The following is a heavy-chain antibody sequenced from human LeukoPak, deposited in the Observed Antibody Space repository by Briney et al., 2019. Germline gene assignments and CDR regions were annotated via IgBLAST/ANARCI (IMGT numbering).Heavy chain of an antibody. D-gene: IGHD6-13*01. J-gene: IGHJ4*02. CDR2: ISGSGGST. CDR1: GFTFSSYA. CDR3: ARDPGTDGSSWYVLDN. Sequence: GRSLRLSCAASGFTFSSYAMSWVRQAPGKGLEWVSAISGSGGSTYYADSVKGRFTISRDNSKNTLYLQMNSLRAEDTAVYYCARDPGTDGSSWYVLDNWGQGTLVTVSA. V-gene: IGHV3-23*01.